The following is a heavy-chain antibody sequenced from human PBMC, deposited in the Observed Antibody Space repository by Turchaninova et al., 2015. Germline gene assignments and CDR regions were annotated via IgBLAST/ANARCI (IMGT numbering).Heavy chain of an antibody. CDR1: GFTFSNAW. D-gene: IGHD3-3*01. V-gene: IGHV3-15*01. J-gene: IGHJ4*02. Sequence: LVESGRGLVKPGGSLRLSCAASGFTFSNAWMSWVRQAPGKGLEWVGSIKSKTDGGTTDDAAPVKGRFTISRDDSKNTLYLQMNSLKTEDTAVYYCTTPITIFGVAKRDYWGQGTLVTVSS. CDR3: TTPITIFGVAKRDY. CDR2: IKSKTDGGTT.